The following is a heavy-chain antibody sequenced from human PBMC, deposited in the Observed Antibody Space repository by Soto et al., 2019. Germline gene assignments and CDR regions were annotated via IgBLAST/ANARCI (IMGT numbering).Heavy chain of an antibody. CDR2: INHSGST. D-gene: IGHD2-8*02. V-gene: IGHV4-34*01. J-gene: IGHJ4*02. CDR1: GGSFSGYY. CDR3: ARDKITGLFDY. Sequence: QVQLQQWGAGLLKPSETLSLTCAVYGGSFSGYYWTWIRQPPGTGLEWIGEINHSGSTTYTPSLKDRVIISVDTSKNQFSMKLTSVTAADTAVYYCARDKITGLFDYWGQGTLVTVSS.